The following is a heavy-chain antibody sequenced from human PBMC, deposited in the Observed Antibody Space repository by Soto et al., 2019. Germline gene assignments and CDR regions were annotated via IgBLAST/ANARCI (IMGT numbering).Heavy chain of an antibody. D-gene: IGHD3-22*01. CDR3: ARENRYYYDSSGYFTYYFDY. CDR1: GYTFTSYG. CDR2: ISAYNGNT. V-gene: IGHV1-18*01. J-gene: IGHJ4*02. Sequence: ASVKVSCKASGYTFTSYGISWVRQAPGQGLEWMGWISAYNGNTNYAQKLQGRVTMTTDTSTSTAYMELRSLRSDDTAVYYCARENRYYYDSSGYFTYYFDYWGQGTLVTVSS.